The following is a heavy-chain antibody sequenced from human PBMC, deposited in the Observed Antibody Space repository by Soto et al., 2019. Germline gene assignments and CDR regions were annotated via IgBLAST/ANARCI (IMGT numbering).Heavy chain of an antibody. J-gene: IGHJ6*02. CDR2: IRSKANSYAT. Sequence: EVQLVESGGGLVQPGGSLKLSCAASGFTFSGSAMHWVRQASGKGLEWVGRIRSKANSYATAYAASVKGRFTISRXDXKNXAYLQMNSLKTEDTAVYYCTRRVLWFGELYYGMDVWGQGTTVTVSS. CDR1: GFTFSGSA. V-gene: IGHV3-73*02. D-gene: IGHD3-10*01. CDR3: TRRVLWFGELYYGMDV.